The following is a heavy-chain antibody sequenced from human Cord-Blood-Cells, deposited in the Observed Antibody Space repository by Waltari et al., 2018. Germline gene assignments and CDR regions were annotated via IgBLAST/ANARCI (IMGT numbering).Heavy chain of an antibody. CDR3: ARHEKGGGYDYY. CDR1: GGSISSSSYY. CDR2: IYYSGST. V-gene: IGHV4-39*01. J-gene: IGHJ4*02. Sequence: QLQLQESGPGLVTPSETLSLTCTGPGGSISSSSYYWGWIRQPPGKGLEWIGSIYYSGSTYYNPSLKSRVTISVDTSKNQFSLKLSSVTAADTAVYYCARHEKGGGYDYYWGQGTLVTVSS. D-gene: IGHD5-12*01.